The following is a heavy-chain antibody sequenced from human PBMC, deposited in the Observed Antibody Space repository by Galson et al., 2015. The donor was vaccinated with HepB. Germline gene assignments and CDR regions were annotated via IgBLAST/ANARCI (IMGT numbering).Heavy chain of an antibody. Sequence: ETLSLTCTVSGGSISSSSYYWGWIRQPPGKGLEWIGSIYYSGSTYYNPSLKSRVTISVDTSKNQFSLKLSSVTAADTAVYYCARYVRGPSYFDYWGQGTLVTVSS. CDR2: IYYSGST. D-gene: IGHD3-10*01. CDR1: GGSISSSSYY. J-gene: IGHJ4*02. V-gene: IGHV4-39*01. CDR3: ARYVRGPSYFDY.